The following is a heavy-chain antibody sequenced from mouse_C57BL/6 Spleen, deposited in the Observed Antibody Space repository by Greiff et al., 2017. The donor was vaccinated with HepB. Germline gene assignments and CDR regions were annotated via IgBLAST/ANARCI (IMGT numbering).Heavy chain of an antibody. V-gene: IGHV5-6*01. CDR3: ARQIDGYWYFDV. CDR1: GFTFSSYG. D-gene: IGHD2-3*01. Sequence: EVKLQQSGGDLVKPGGSLKLSCAASGFTFSSYGMSWVRQTPDKRLEWVATISSGGSYTYYPDSVKGRFTISRDNAKNTLYLQMSSLKSEDTAMYYCARQIDGYWYFDVWGTGTTVTVSS. J-gene: IGHJ1*03. CDR2: ISSGGSYT.